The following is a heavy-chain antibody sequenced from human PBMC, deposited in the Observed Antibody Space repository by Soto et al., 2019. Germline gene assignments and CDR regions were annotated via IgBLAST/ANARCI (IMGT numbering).Heavy chain of an antibody. Sequence: QLQLQESGPGLVKPSETLSLTCTVSGGSISSSSYYWGWIRQPPGKGLEWIGSIYYSGSTYYNPSLKRRVTISVDTSKNQFSLKLSSVTAADTAVYYCARQQLERRAWGYWGQGTLVTVSS. V-gene: IGHV4-39*01. D-gene: IGHD1-1*01. CDR3: ARQQLERRAWGY. CDR1: GGSISSSSYY. CDR2: IYYSGST. J-gene: IGHJ4*02.